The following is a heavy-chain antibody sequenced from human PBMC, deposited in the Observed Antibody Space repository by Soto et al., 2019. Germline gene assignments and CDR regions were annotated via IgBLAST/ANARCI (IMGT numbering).Heavy chain of an antibody. CDR3: AREKRACDSTSYYDYYMDV. V-gene: IGHV1-69*08. CDR1: GGTFSSYT. D-gene: IGHD2-2*01. CDR2: IIPILGIA. Sequence: QVQLVQSGAEVKKPGSSVKVSCKASGGTFSSYTISWVRQAPGQGLEWMGRIIPILGIANYAQKFQGRVTITADKSTSTAYMELSSLRSEDTAVYYCAREKRACDSTSYYDYYMDVWGKGTTVTVSS. J-gene: IGHJ6*03.